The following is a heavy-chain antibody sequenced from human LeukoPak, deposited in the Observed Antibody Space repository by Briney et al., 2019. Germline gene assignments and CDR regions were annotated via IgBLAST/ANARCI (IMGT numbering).Heavy chain of an antibody. CDR1: GFTFSGYD. V-gene: IGHV3-48*04. CDR3: ARLRYYGMDV. CDR2: TSSSSSTI. J-gene: IGHJ6*02. Sequence: GGSLRLSCAASGFTFSGYDMSWVRQAPGKGLEWVSYTSSSSSTIYYADSVKSRFTISRDNAKNSLYLQMNSLRAEGTAVYYCARLRYYGMDVWGQGTTVTVSS.